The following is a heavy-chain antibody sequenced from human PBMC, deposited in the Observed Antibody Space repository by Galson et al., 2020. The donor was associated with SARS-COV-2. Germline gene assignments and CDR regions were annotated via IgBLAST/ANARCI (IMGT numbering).Heavy chain of an antibody. Sequence: SETLSLTCAISGDSVSSTSGAWNWIRQSPRRGLEWLGRTFYRSKWYNEYTTSVKSRIIIKPEILNNQVSLQLNRVTPEDTAIYYCVRGSDLVAGFDHWGQGTLVTV. D-gene: IGHD5-12*01. J-gene: IGHJ4*02. CDR3: VRGSDLVAGFDH. CDR2: TFYRSKWYN. CDR1: GDSVSSTSGA. V-gene: IGHV6-1*01.